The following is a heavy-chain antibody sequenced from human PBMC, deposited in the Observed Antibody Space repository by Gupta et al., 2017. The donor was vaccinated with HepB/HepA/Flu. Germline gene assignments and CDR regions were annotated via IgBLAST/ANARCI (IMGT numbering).Heavy chain of an antibody. J-gene: IGHJ6*02. V-gene: IGHV3-23*01. CDR1: GFTFNNYG. CDR3: AKGHELKYDYSYGMDV. CDR2: ISANGAGT. Sequence: EVQLLESGGSMVQPGGSLRLSCEASGFTFNNYGMSWVRQAPGKGLEWVSGISANGAGTYYADSVKGRFTISRDNSKNTLYLRMNSLRAEDTAVYYCAKGHELKYDYSYGMDVWGHGTTVTVSS. D-gene: IGHD1-7*01.